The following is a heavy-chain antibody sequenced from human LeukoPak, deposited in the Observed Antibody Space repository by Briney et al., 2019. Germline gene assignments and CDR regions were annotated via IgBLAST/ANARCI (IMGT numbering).Heavy chain of an antibody. CDR1: GGSFSGYY. D-gene: IGHD3-3*01. V-gene: IGHV4-34*01. CDR2: INHSGST. Sequence: PSETLSLNCAVYGGSFSGYYWSWIRQPPGKGLEWIGEINHSGSTNYNPSLKSRVTISVDTSKNQFSLKLSSVTAADTALYYCARGRIWSGSLDYWGPGTLVTVSS. J-gene: IGHJ4*02. CDR3: ARGRIWSGSLDY.